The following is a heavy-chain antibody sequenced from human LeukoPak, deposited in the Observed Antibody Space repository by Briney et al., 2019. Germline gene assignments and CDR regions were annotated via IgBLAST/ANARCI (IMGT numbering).Heavy chain of an antibody. V-gene: IGHV4-4*07. CDR2: IYTSGTP. Sequence: PSETLSLTCTVSGAPISSYYGIWIRQPAGKALEWIGRIYTSGTPNYNPSLKSRVTISVDKSKNQFSLKLSSVTAADTAVYYCARDYVDTTMGQRFDPWGHGTLVTVSS. CDR1: GAPISSYY. CDR3: ARDYVDTTMGQRFDP. D-gene: IGHD5-18*01. J-gene: IGHJ5*02.